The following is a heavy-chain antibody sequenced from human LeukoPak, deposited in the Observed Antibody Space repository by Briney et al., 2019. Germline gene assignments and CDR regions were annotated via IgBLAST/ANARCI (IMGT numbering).Heavy chain of an antibody. J-gene: IGHJ4*02. CDR1: GFTFSSYA. CDR2: ISGSGGST. D-gene: IGHD2-2*01. CDR3: AKYPSVVPAATSVDY. V-gene: IGHV3-23*01. Sequence: PGGSLRLSCAASGFTFSSYAMSWVRQAPGKGLEWVSAISGSGGSTYYADSVKGRFTISRDNSKNTLYLQMNSLRAEDTAVYYCAKYPSVVPAATSVDYWGQGTLVTVSS.